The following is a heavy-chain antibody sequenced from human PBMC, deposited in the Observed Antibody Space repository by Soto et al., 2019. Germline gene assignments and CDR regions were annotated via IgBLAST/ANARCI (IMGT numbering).Heavy chain of an antibody. CDR3: ARVSRGVIIISYYYYGMDV. CDR1: GGTFSSYA. D-gene: IGHD3-10*01. J-gene: IGHJ6*02. V-gene: IGHV1-69*13. CDR2: IIPIFGTA. Sequence: SVKVSCKASGGTFSSYAISWVRQAPGQGLEWMGGIIPIFGTANYAQKFQGRVTITADESTSTAYMELCSLRSEDTAVYYCARVSRGVIIISYYYYGMDVWGQGTTVTAP.